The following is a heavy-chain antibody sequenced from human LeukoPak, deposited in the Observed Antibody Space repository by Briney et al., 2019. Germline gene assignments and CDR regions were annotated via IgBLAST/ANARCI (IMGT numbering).Heavy chain of an antibody. Sequence: SETLSLTCTVSGGSISSYYWSWIRHPPGNGLGLIGYIYYSGSTNYNPSLKSRVTISVDASKNQFSLKLSSVTAADTAVYYCARDRGYSYGHPVGRYDAFDIWGQGTMVTVSS. V-gene: IGHV4-59*01. CDR2: IYYSGST. D-gene: IGHD5-18*01. CDR3: ARDRGYSYGHPVGRYDAFDI. J-gene: IGHJ3*02. CDR1: GGSISSYY.